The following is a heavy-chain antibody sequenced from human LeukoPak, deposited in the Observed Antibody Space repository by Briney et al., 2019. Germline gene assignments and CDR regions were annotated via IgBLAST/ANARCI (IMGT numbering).Heavy chain of an antibody. CDR2: INHSGST. CDR3: ARVASGSYY. Sequence: PSETLSLTCAVYGGSFSGYYWSWIRQPPGKGLEWIGEINHSGSTNYNPSLKSRVTISVDTSKNQFSLKLSSVTAADAAVYYCARVASGSYYWGQGTLVTVSS. J-gene: IGHJ4*02. V-gene: IGHV4-34*01. CDR1: GGSFSGYY. D-gene: IGHD1-26*01.